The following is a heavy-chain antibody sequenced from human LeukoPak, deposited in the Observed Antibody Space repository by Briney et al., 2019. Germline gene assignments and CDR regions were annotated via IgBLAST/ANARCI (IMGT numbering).Heavy chain of an antibody. V-gene: IGHV3-23*01. D-gene: IGHD3-3*01. J-gene: IGHJ3*02. CDR1: GFTFSSYG. CDR2: ISGSGGST. CDR3: AKGRGEWLLSAFDI. Sequence: GGTLRLSCAASGFTFSSYGMSWVRQAPGKGLEWVSAISGSGGSTYYADSVKGRFTISRDNSKNTLYLQMNSLRAEDTAVYYCAKGRGEWLLSAFDIWGQGTMVTVSS.